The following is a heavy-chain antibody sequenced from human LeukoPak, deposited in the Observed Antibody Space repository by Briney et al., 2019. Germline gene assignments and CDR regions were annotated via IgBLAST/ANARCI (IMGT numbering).Heavy chain of an antibody. CDR1: SGSITRDY. D-gene: IGHD3-9*01. J-gene: IGHJ4*02. Sequence: SETLSLTCTVSSGSITRDYWSWIRQPPGRGLEWIGDIYYSGSTNYNPSLKGRVTISVDTSQNQFSLKLSSVTAADTAVYYCARHGGAYYDILTGNFDYWGQGTLVTVSS. CDR3: ARHGGAYYDILTGNFDY. CDR2: IYYSGST. V-gene: IGHV4-59*08.